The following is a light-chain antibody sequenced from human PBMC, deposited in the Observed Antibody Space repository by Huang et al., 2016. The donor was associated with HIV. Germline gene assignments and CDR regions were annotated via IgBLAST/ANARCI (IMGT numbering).Light chain of an antibody. V-gene: IGKV4-1*01. CDR2: WAS. CDR3: QQYFNTPPT. CDR1: QSVLNRSNNNKY. Sequence: DIVMTQSPDSLAVSLGERATIKCKYSQSVLNRSNNNKYLDWYQKKPGQPPNFVIYWASTREYGVPGRFSGSGSETDFTLTISSLQAEDVAVYYCQQYFNTPPTFGQGTKVEIK. J-gene: IGKJ1*01.